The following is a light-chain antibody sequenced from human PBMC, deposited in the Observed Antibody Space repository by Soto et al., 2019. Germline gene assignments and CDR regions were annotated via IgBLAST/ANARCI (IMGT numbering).Light chain of an antibody. CDR1: QSVLSSSNNKNY. J-gene: IGKJ1*01. Sequence: IVMTQSPDSVAVSLGERATINCKSSQSVLSSSNNKNYLTWYQQKPGQPPKLLIYWASTRASGVPDRFSGSGSGTDFTLTISSLQAEDVAVYYCQQYYTSPLTFGQGTKVDI. CDR2: WAS. V-gene: IGKV4-1*01. CDR3: QQYYTSPLT.